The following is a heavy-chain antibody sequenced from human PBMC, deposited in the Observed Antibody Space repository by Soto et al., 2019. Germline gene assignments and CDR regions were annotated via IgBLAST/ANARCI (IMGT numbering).Heavy chain of an antibody. CDR1: GYTFTSYG. D-gene: IGHD2-15*01. Sequence: QVQLVQSGAEVKKPGASVKVSCKASGYTFTSYGISWVRQAPGQGLEWMGWISAYNGNTNYAQKLRGRVTMTTDTSTSTAYMELRSLRSDDTAVYYCARDKVGYCSGGSCYPGSYWGQGTLVTVSS. J-gene: IGHJ4*02. CDR2: ISAYNGNT. V-gene: IGHV1-18*01. CDR3: ARDKVGYCSGGSCYPGSY.